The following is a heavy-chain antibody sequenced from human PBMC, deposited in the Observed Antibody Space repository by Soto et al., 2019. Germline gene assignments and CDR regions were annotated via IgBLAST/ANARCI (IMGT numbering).Heavy chain of an antibody. D-gene: IGHD4-4*01. CDR1: GFTFSSYS. CDR3: ARVPFSRDRDSNHDAFEI. CDR2: ISSSSSYI. V-gene: IGHV3-21*01. J-gene: IGHJ3*02. Sequence: GGSLRLSCAASGFTFSSYSMNWVRQAPGKGLEWVSSISSSSSYIYYADSVKGRFTISRDNAKNSLYLQMNSLRAEDTAVYYCARVPFSRDRDSNHDAFEIWGQGTMVTVSS.